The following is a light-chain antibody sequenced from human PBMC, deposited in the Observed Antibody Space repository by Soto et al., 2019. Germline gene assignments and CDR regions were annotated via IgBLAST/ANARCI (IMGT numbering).Light chain of an antibody. CDR3: PQFGISPRT. Sequence: EIVLTQSPGTLSLFPGERATLSCRASQSISSSFVGWYQQKPGQAPRLLIYGSSTRATGIPDRFSGSGSGTDFTLTITRLEPEDFAVYYCPQFGISPRTFGQGTKLE. CDR1: QSISSSF. CDR2: GSS. J-gene: IGKJ2*01. V-gene: IGKV3-20*01.